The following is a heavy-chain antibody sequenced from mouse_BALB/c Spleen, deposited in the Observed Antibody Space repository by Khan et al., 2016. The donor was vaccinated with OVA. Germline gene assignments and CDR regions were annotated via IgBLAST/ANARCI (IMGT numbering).Heavy chain of an antibody. CDR2: TNPTNGRT. CDR1: GYTFTSYR. D-gene: IGHD6-1*01. Sequence: QVQLQQSGAELVKAGASVKMSCKASGYTFTSYRMHWVKQRLGQGLEWFAETNPTNGRTYYNEKFKSKATLTVDKSSSTAYMLLSGPTFEDSAVYYRARIREVGANYMDYWGQGTTLTVSS. J-gene: IGHJ4*01. V-gene: IGHV1S81*02. CDR3: ARIREVGANYMDY.